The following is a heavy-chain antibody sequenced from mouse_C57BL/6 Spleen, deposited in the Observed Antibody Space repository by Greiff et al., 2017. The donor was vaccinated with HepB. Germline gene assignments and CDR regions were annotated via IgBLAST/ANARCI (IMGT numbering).Heavy chain of an antibody. V-gene: IGHV14-4*01. CDR2: IDPENGDT. J-gene: IGHJ2*01. CDR1: GFNIKDDY. D-gene: IGHD2-3*01. CDR3: TTFDGRGY. Sequence: VQLQQSGAELVRPGASVKLSCTASGFNIKDDYMHWVKQRPEQGLEWIGWIDPENGDTEYASKFQGKAPITADTSSNTAFLQLSSLTAEDTAVYYCTTFDGRGYWGQGTTLTVSS.